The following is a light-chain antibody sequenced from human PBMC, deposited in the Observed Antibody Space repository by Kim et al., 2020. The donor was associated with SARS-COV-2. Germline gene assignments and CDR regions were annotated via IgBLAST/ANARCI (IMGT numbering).Light chain of an antibody. CDR2: DVS. CDR3: CSYAGSYTYWV. V-gene: IGLV2-11*01. Sequence: QSVTISCTGTSSDVGGYNYVSWYQQHQGKAPKLMIYDVSKRPSGVPDRFSGSKSGNTASLTISGLQAEDEADYYCCSYAGSYTYWVFGGGTQLTVL. J-gene: IGLJ3*02. CDR1: SSDVGGYNY.